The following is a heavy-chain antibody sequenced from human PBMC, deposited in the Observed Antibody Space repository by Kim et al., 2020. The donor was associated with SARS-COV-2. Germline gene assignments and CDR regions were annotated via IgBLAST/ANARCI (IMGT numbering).Heavy chain of an antibody. V-gene: IGHV1-8*01. J-gene: IGHJ6*02. CDR3: AGGNRGITMIVGVINYYYYGMDV. CDR2: MNPNSGNT. CDR1: GYTFTSYD. Sequence: ASVKVSCKASGYTFTSYDINWVRQATGQGLEWMGWMNPNSGNTGYAQKFQGRVTMTRNTSISTAYMELSSLRSEDTAVYYCAGGNRGITMIVGVINYYYYGMDVWGQGTTVTVSS. D-gene: IGHD3-22*01.